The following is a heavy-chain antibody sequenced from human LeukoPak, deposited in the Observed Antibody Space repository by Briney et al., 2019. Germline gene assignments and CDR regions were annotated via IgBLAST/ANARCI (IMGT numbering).Heavy chain of an antibody. V-gene: IGHV4-59*01. Sequence: SETLSLTCTVSGGSISSYYWSWLRQPPGKGLEWIGYIYYSGSTIYNPSLKSRVTISVDTSKNQFSLKLSSVTAADTAVYYCARVQYQLLQPENWFDPWGQGTLVTVSS. CDR3: ARVQYQLLQPENWFDP. J-gene: IGHJ5*02. CDR2: IYYSGST. D-gene: IGHD2-2*01. CDR1: GGSISSYY.